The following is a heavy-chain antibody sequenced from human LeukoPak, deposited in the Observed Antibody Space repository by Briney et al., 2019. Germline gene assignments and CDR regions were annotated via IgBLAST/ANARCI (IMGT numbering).Heavy chain of an antibody. J-gene: IGHJ4*02. CDR3: ARGYSSGWYFDY. Sequence: GGSLRLSCAAPGFTFSTYPMNWARQAPGKGLEWVSRINSDGSSTSYADSVKGRFTISRDNAKNTLYLQMNSLRAEDTAVYYCARGYSSGWYFDYWGQGTLVTVSS. CDR1: GFTFSTYP. D-gene: IGHD6-19*01. CDR2: INSDGSST. V-gene: IGHV3-74*01.